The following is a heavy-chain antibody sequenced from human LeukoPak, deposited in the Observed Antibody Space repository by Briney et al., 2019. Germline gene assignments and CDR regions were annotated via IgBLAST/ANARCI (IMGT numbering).Heavy chain of an antibody. Sequence: GASVKVSCKASGYTFTSYGISWVRQAPGQGLEWMGWISAYNGNTNYAQKLQGRVTMTTDTSTSTAYMELRSLRSDDTAVYYCARDPPLLFYGSRRDYYYYYMDVWGKGTTVTVSS. CDR1: GYTFTSYG. CDR3: ARDPPLLFYGSRRDYYYYYMDV. J-gene: IGHJ6*03. CDR2: ISAYNGNT. V-gene: IGHV1-18*01. D-gene: IGHD3-10*01.